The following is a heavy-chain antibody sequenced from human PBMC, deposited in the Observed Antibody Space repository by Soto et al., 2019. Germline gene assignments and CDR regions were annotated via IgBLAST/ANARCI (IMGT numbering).Heavy chain of an antibody. V-gene: IGHV1-18*01. D-gene: IGHD3-3*01. CDR3: ARVQRDSAFGHFDY. J-gene: IGHJ4*02. CDR2: ISAYNGNT. CDR1: GYTFTSYG. Sequence: ASVKVSCKASGYTFTSYGISWVRQAPGKGLEWMGWISAYNGNTNYAQKLQGRVTLSLDTSKNQFSLRLSSVTAADTAVYYCARVQRDSAFGHFDYWGPGTLVTVSS.